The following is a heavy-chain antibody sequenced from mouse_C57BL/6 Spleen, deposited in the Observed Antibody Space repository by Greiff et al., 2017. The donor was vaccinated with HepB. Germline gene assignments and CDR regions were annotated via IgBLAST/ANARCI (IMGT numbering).Heavy chain of an antibody. CDR2: IDPSDSYT. CDR3: ARPITTVVAEWYFDV. D-gene: IGHD1-1*01. V-gene: IGHV1-69*01. CDR1: GYTFTSYW. Sequence: QVQLQQPGAELVMPGASVKLSCKASGYTFTSYWMHWVKQRPGQGLEWIGEIDPSDSYTNYNQKFKGKSTLTVDKSSSTAYMQLSSLTSEDSAVYYCARPITTVVAEWYFDVWGTGTTVTVSS. J-gene: IGHJ1*03.